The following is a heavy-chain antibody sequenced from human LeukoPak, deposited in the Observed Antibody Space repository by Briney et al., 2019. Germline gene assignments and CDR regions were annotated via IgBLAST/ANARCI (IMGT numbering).Heavy chain of an antibody. CDR1: GGSFSGYY. D-gene: IGHD3-9*01. CDR3: AREVRLAEDY. Sequence: PSETLSLTCAVYGGSFSGYYWSWIRQPPGKGLEWIGEINHSGSTNYNPSLKSRVTISVDTSKNQFSLKLSSVTAADTAVYYCAREVRLAEDYWGQGTLVTVSS. J-gene: IGHJ4*02. CDR2: INHSGST. V-gene: IGHV4-34*01.